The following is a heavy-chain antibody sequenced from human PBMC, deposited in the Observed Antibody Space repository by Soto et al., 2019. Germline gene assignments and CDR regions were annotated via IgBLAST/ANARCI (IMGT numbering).Heavy chain of an antibody. Sequence: QVQLQESGPGLVKSSETLSLTCTVSGGSISSYYWSWIRQPPGKGLEWIGYIYYSGSTNYNPSLKSRVTISVDTSKNQFSLKLSSVTAADTAVYYCAREGLTGTIGLYYYYGMDVWGQGTTVTVSS. CDR2: IYYSGST. CDR3: AREGLTGTIGLYYYYGMDV. V-gene: IGHV4-59*01. J-gene: IGHJ6*02. D-gene: IGHD1-7*01. CDR1: GGSISSYY.